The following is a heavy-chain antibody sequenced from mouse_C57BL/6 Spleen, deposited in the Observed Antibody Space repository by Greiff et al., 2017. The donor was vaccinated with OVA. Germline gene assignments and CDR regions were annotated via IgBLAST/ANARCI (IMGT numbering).Heavy chain of an antibody. CDR3: SRGGLGLYYFDD. Sequence: VLLVESGPELVKPGASVKISCKASGYAFSSSWMNWVKQRPGKGLEWVGQIYPGDGDTYYNEKFKGQATLTADKSSSTAYMELSSLTSEDSAVYFCSRGGLGLYYFDDWGQGTTLTVSS. J-gene: IGHJ2*01. V-gene: IGHV1-82*01. CDR1: GYAFSSSW. CDR2: IYPGDGDT. D-gene: IGHD4-1*01.